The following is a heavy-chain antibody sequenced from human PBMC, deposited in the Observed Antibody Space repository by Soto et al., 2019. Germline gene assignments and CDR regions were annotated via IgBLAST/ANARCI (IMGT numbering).Heavy chain of an antibody. CDR2: IYYDGST. D-gene: IGHD2-21*01. Sequence: SETLSLTCTVSGGSVSSGSYYWSWIRQPPGKGLEWIAYIYYDGSTNYNPSLESRVTISVDTSKNQFFLKLRSVTAADTAVYYCARDASASYYYYYGMDVWGQGTTVTVSS. CDR1: GGSVSSGSYY. J-gene: IGHJ6*02. V-gene: IGHV4-61*01. CDR3: ARDASASYYYYYGMDV.